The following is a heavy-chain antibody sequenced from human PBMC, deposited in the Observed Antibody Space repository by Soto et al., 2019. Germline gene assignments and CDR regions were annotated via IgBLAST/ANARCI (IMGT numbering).Heavy chain of an antibody. CDR3: ARPGSGYDVLTGLYFYSSRTLDV. CDR2: ISYDGNNQ. D-gene: IGHD3-9*01. CDR1: GFLFNTYA. J-gene: IGHJ6*02. Sequence: GGSLRLSCATSGFLFNTYAMHWVRQAPGKGLEWVAVISYDGNNQDYADSVKGRFTISRDNSRNTLYLQMNNLRSEDTAVYYCARPGSGYDVLTGLYFYSSRTLDVWGQGTMVTVSS. V-gene: IGHV3-30-3*01.